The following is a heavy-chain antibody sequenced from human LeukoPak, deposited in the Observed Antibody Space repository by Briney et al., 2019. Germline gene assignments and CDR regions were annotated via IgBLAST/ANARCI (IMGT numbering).Heavy chain of an antibody. Sequence: PGGSLRLSCAASGFTFSNYWMNWVRQAPGKGLEWVAVISYDGSNKYYADSVKGRFTISRDNSKNTPYLQMNSLRTEDTAVYYCAKGVSSSWSNDAFDIWGQGTMVTVSS. CDR1: GFTFSNYW. CDR2: ISYDGSNK. V-gene: IGHV3-30*18. D-gene: IGHD6-13*01. J-gene: IGHJ3*02. CDR3: AKGVSSSWSNDAFDI.